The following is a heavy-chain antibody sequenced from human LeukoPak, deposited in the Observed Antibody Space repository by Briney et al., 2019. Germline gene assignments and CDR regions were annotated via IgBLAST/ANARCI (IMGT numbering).Heavy chain of an antibody. CDR3: ARDRGKPDAFDF. CDR2: INPNNGGT. J-gene: IGHJ3*01. CDR1: GYTFTDYY. D-gene: IGHD3-10*01. Sequence: ASVKVSCKASGYTFTDYYMHWVRQAPGQGLEWMGWINPNNGGTNYAQKFQGRVTMTRDTSISTAYMELSSLRSDDTAVYYCARDRGKPDAFDFWGQGTMVTVSS. V-gene: IGHV1-2*02.